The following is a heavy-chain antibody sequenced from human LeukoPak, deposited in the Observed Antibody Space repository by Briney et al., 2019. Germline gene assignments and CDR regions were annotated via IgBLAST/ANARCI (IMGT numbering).Heavy chain of an antibody. CDR1: GFTFSSYA. CDR3: ARKSGYNWFDP. V-gene: IGHV3-30-3*01. J-gene: IGHJ5*02. Sequence: GGSLRLSCAASGFTFSSYAMHWVRQAPGKGLEWVAVISYDGSNKYYADSVKGRFTISRDNSKNTLYLQMNSLRAEDTAVYYCARKSGYNWFDPWGQGTLVTVSS. CDR2: ISYDGSNK. D-gene: IGHD5-12*01.